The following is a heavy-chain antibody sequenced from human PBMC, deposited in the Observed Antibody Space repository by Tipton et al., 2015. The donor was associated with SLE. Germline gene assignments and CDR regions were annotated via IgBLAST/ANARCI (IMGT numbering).Heavy chain of an antibody. Sequence: TLSLTCTVSGGSISSSSYYWGWIRQPPGKGLEWIGSIYYSGSTYYNPSLKSRVTISVDTSKNQFSLKLSSVTAADTAVYYCARDSDGYFDYWGQGTLVTVSS. CDR2: IYYSGST. CDR1: GGSISSSSYY. J-gene: IGHJ4*02. V-gene: IGHV4-39*07. CDR3: ARDSDGYFDY.